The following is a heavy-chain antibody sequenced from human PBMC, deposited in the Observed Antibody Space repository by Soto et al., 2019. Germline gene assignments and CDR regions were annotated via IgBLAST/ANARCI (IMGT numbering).Heavy chain of an antibody. CDR3: ARGIDSRLAEVGYYYYIDV. V-gene: IGHV1-69*02. CDR1: GGTFSSYT. Sequence: QVQLVQSGAEVKKPGSSVKVSCKASGGTFSSYTITWVRQAPGQGLEWMGRIIPILGIANYAQKFQGRVTITADKAASTAYMELSSLRSEDTAVYYCARGIDSRLAEVGYYYYIDVWGKGTTVTVSS. CDR2: IIPILGIA. D-gene: IGHD3-22*01. J-gene: IGHJ6*03.